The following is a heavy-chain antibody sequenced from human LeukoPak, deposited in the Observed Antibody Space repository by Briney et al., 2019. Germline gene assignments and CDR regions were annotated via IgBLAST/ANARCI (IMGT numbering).Heavy chain of an antibody. CDR2: ISSSATTI. CDR3: ARRAGGYSHPYDY. Sequence: GGSLRLSCAASGFTFSDYYMSWVRQAPGKGLEWVSYISSSATTIYYADSVKGRFTISRDNAKNSLYLQMNSLRAEDTAVYYCARRAGGYSHPYDYWGQGVLVTVSS. V-gene: IGHV3-11*01. D-gene: IGHD4-23*01. J-gene: IGHJ4*02. CDR1: GFTFSDYY.